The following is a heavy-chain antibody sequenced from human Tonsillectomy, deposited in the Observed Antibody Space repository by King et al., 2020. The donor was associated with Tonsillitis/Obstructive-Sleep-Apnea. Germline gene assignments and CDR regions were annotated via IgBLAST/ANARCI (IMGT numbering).Heavy chain of an antibody. V-gene: IGHV4-59*01. J-gene: IGHJ3*02. CDR1: GGSISSYY. CDR2: IYYSGST. D-gene: IGHD2-2*01. Sequence: HVQLQESGPGLVKPSETLSLTCTVSGGSISSYYWSCIRQPPGKGLEWIGYIYYSGSTNYNPSLKSRVTISVDTSKNQFSLKLSSVTAADTAVYYCARVGCSSTSCYADAFDIWGQGTMVTVSS. CDR3: ARVGCSSTSCYADAFDI.